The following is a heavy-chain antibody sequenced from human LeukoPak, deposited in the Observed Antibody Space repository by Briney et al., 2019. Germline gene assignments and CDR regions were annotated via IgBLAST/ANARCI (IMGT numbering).Heavy chain of an antibody. CDR3: ARWVAAGTPGYFDY. Sequence: GGSLRLSCAASGFTFSSYAMHWVRQAPGKGLEWVAVISYDGSNKYYADSVKGRFTISRDNSKNTLYLQMHSLRAEDTAVYYCARWVAAGTPGYFDYWGQGTLVTVSS. V-gene: IGHV3-30-3*01. D-gene: IGHD6-13*01. J-gene: IGHJ4*02. CDR2: ISYDGSNK. CDR1: GFTFSSYA.